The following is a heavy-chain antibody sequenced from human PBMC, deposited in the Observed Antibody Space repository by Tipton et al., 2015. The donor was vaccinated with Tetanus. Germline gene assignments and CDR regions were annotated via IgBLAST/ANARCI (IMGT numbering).Heavy chain of an antibody. CDR3: ARVLYYDFWSGYPHHNWFDP. V-gene: IGHV4-30-4*01. Sequence: TLSLTCTVSGGSISSGDYYWSWIRQPPGKGLEWIGYIYYSESTYYHPSLKSRVTISVDTSKNHFSLKLSSVTAADTAVYYCARVLYYDFWSGYPHHNWFDPWGQGTLVTVSS. J-gene: IGHJ5*02. CDR2: IYYSEST. CDR1: GGSISSGDYY. D-gene: IGHD3-3*01.